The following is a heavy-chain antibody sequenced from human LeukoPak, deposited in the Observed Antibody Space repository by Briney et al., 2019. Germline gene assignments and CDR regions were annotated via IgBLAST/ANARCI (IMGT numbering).Heavy chain of an antibody. Sequence: SETLSLTCTVSGGSIRSSSYYWDWIRQPPGKGLEWIGSIYYSGSTNYNPSLKSRVTMSVDTSKNQFSLKLSSVTAADTAVYYCARDVYYYDSSGYHLFDYWGQGTLVTVSS. CDR3: ARDVYYYDSSGYHLFDY. CDR1: GGSIRSSSYY. D-gene: IGHD3-22*01. CDR2: IYYSGST. J-gene: IGHJ4*02. V-gene: IGHV4-39*07.